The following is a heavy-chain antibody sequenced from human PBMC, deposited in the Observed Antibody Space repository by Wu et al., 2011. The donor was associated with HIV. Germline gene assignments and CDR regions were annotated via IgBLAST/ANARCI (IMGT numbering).Heavy chain of an antibody. CDR2: ISGYNGNT. V-gene: IGHV1-18*01. Sequence: QVQLVQSGSEVKKPGASVKVSCKASGYTFTSYGISWVRQAPGQGLEWMGWISGYNGNTNYAQKLQDRFTMTTDTSTSTAYMELRSLRSADTAVYYCARENARGGEHNDFWGPGSLVTVSS. J-gene: IGHJ4*02. D-gene: IGHD2-21*01. CDR1: GYTFTSYG. CDR3: ARENARGGEHNDF.